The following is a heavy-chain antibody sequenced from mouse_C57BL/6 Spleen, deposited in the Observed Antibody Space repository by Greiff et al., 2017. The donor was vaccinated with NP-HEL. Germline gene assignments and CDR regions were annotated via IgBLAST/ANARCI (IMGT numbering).Heavy chain of an antibody. CDR3: ARRGSFITYYFDS. J-gene: IGHJ2*01. D-gene: IGHD1-1*01. V-gene: IGHV1-64*01. Sequence: QVQLQQPGAELVKPGASVKLSCKASGYTFTSYWMHWVKQRPGQGLEWIGMIHPNSGSTNYNEKFKSKATLTVDKSSSTAYMQLSSLTSEDSAVYYCARRGSFITYYFDSWGQGTTLTVSS. CDR1: GYTFTSYW. CDR2: IHPNSGST.